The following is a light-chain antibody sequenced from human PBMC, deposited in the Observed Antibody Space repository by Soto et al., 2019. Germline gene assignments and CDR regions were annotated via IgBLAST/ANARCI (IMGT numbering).Light chain of an antibody. CDR3: QQRRNWPPAT. J-gene: IGKJ1*01. Sequence: EIVLTQSPATLSLSPGERATLSCRASQSVSSYLAWYQQKPGQAPRLLIYDASNRATGIPARFSGSGSGTDFTLTISILEPEDFAVYYCQQRRNWPPATFGQGTKVEIK. CDR1: QSVSSY. CDR2: DAS. V-gene: IGKV3-11*01.